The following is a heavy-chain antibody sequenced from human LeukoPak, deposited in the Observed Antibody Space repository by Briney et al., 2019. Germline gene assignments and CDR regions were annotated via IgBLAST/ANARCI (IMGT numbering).Heavy chain of an antibody. CDR2: IFYSGST. CDR1: GDSISHYY. J-gene: IGHJ4*02. D-gene: IGHD4-23*01. Sequence: SETLSLTCTVSGDSISHYYWSWIRQPPGKGLEWIGYIFYSGSTNYNPSLKSRVIISVDTSRNQFSLELNSLHAADTAVYYCASGSSAPRWFPFDYWGQGTLVTVSS. CDR3: ASGSSAPRWFPFDY. V-gene: IGHV4-59*01.